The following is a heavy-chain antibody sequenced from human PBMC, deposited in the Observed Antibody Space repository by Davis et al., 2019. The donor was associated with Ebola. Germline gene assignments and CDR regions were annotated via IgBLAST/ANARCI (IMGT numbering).Heavy chain of an antibody. D-gene: IGHD4-17*01. Sequence: GESLKISCAASGFTFSSYGMHWDRQAPGKGLEWVGFIRDDGSNKYYADSVKGRFTISRDNAKNTLYLQMNSLRAEDTALYFCAKDKTTVTQYWYLDLWGRGTLVTVSS. CDR3: AKDKTTVTQYWYLDL. V-gene: IGHV3-30*02. J-gene: IGHJ2*01. CDR1: GFTFSSYG. CDR2: IRDDGSNK.